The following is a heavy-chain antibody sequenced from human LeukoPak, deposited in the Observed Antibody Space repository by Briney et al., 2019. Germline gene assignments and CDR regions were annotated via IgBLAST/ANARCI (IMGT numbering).Heavy chain of an antibody. J-gene: IGHJ6*02. CDR3: AKEHDILTGYTLMDV. D-gene: IGHD3-9*01. CDR2: ISGSGGST. V-gene: IGHV3-23*01. Sequence: PGGSLRLSCAASGFTFSSYAMSWVRQAPGKGLEWVSAISGSGGSTYYADSVKGRFTIPRDNSKNTLYLQMNSLRAEDTAVYYCAKEHDILTGYTLMDVWGQGTTVTVSS. CDR1: GFTFSSYA.